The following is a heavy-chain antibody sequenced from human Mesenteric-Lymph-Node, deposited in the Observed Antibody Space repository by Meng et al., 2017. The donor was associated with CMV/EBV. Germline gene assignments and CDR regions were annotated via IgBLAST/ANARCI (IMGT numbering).Heavy chain of an antibody. Sequence: LFCAAYGFTFSSHAMNWVRQAPGKGLEWVSVIYSGSLGTYYADSVKGRFNISRDNSRNTLYLEMKSLRAEDSAVYYCARDQYEAVDYWGQGTLVTVSS. CDR2: IYSGSLGT. D-gene: IGHD2-2*01. J-gene: IGHJ4*02. CDR3: ARDQYEAVDY. V-gene: IGHV3-23*03. CDR1: GFTFSSHA.